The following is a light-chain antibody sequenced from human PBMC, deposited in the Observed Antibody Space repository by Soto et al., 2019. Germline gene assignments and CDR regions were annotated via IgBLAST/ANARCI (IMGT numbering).Light chain of an antibody. CDR2: VNSGGSH. Sequence: QLVLTQSPSASASLGASVKLTCTLSSGHSNYAIAWHQQQPEKGPRYLMKVNSGGSHIKGDGIPDRFSGSSSGAERYLFISSLQSEDEADYYCQTWGTGSAIVVFGGATHLTVL. CDR1: SGHSNYA. CDR3: QTWGTGSAIVV. J-gene: IGLJ7*01. V-gene: IGLV4-69*01.